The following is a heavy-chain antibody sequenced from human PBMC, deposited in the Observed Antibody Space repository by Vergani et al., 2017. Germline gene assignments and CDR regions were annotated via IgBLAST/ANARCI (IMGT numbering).Heavy chain of an antibody. CDR2: IYTSGST. V-gene: IGHV4-61*02. CDR3: ASAGWCYDFWSGYYGGHWFDP. D-gene: IGHD3-3*01. Sequence: QVQLQESGPGLVKPSQTLSLTCTVSGGSISSGSYYWSWIRQPAGKGLEWIGRIYTSGSTNYNPPLKSRVTISVDTSKNQFSLKLSYVTAADTAVYYCASAGWCYDFWSGYYGGHWFDPWGQGTLVTVSS. J-gene: IGHJ5*02. CDR1: GGSISSGSYY.